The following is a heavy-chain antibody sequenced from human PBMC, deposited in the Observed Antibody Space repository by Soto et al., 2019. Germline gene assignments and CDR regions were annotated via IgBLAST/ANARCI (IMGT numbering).Heavy chain of an antibody. J-gene: IGHJ6*02. CDR1: GGSISFDHYH. V-gene: IGHV4-30-4*01. Sequence: QAQLQQSGPGLVKPSQTLSLTCTVSGGSISFDHYHWTWIRQPPGKGLEWIGYVHYSGSVLYNPSLQSRVSISVDTSKNQFSLKLSSVTAADTAVYFCAREDDGGDRDYYGLAFWGQGTTVTVSS. D-gene: IGHD2-21*02. CDR2: VHYSGSV. CDR3: AREDDGGDRDYYGLAF.